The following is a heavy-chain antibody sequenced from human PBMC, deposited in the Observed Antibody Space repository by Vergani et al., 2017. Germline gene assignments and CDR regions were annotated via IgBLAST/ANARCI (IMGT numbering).Heavy chain of an antibody. Sequence: QVQLQESGPGLVKPSETLSLTCTVSGSSISSYYWSWIRQPPGKGLEWIGYIYYCGSTQYNPSLKSRVTISVDTYKNQCSLKLSSVTAADTAVYYCARVRYDSSVAVGITHNWFDPWGQGTLVTVSS. J-gene: IGHJ5*02. CDR2: IYYCGST. CDR1: GSSISSYY. V-gene: IGHV4-59*01. D-gene: IGHD3-9*01. CDR3: ARVRYDSSVAVGITHNWFDP.